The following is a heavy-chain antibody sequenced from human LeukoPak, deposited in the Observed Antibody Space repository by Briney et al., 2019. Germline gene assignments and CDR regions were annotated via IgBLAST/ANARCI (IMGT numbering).Heavy chain of an antibody. V-gene: IGHV3-11*01. CDR3: ARDAFYDSSGSGFDY. CDR1: GFTSSDYY. Sequence: GGSLRLSCAASGFTSSDYYMSWIRQAPGKGLEWVSYISSSGSTIYYADSVKGRFTISMDNAKNSLYLQMNSLRAEDTAVYYCARDAFYDSSGSGFDYWGQGTLVTVSS. D-gene: IGHD3-22*01. CDR2: ISSSGSTI. J-gene: IGHJ4*02.